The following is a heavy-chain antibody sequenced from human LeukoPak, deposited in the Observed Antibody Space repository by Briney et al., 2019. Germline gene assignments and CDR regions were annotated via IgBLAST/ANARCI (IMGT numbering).Heavy chain of an antibody. V-gene: IGHV4-34*01. CDR1: GGSFSGYY. J-gene: IGHJ4*02. CDR3: ARGPRRSVDY. Sequence: SETLSLTCAVYGGSFSGYYWSWIRQPPGKGLEWIGEINHSGGTNYNPSLKSRVTISVDTSKNQFSLKLSSVTAADTAVYYCARGPRRSVDYWGQGTLVTVSS. CDR2: INHSGGT. D-gene: IGHD3-10*01.